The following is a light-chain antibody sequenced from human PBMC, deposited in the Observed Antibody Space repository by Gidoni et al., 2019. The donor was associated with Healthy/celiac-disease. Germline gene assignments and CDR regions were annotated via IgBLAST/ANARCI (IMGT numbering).Light chain of an antibody. V-gene: IGKV3-20*01. CDR2: GAS. Sequence: ETVLTQSPGTLSLSPGERATRTCRASQSVSSSYLAWYQQKPGQATRLLIDGASSRAPGIPDRFSGSGSGTDFTLTISRLEPEDFAVYYCQQYGSSPYTFGHXTKLEIK. CDR3: QQYGSSPYT. J-gene: IGKJ2*01. CDR1: QSVSSSY.